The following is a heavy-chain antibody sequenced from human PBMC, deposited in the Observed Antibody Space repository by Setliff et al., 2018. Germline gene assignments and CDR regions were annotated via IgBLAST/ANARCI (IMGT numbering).Heavy chain of an antibody. CDR1: GDSFSNYA. V-gene: IGHV1-69*05. Sequence: GASVKVSCKASGDSFSNYAISWVRQAPGQGLEWMGGIIPMFGTPAYAQKFQDRVTITTDESTSTAYMELDSLRSEDTAVYYCARSPAVLRIVYLAPWGQGTLVTVSS. CDR2: IIPMFGTP. CDR3: ARSPAVLRIVYLAP. D-gene: IGHD2-15*01. J-gene: IGHJ5*02.